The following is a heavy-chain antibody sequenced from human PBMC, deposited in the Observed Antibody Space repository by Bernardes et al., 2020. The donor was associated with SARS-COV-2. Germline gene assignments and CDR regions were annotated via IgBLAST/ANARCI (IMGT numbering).Heavy chain of an antibody. D-gene: IGHD6-13*01. CDR3: ARDYPDPAD. V-gene: IGHV3-66*01. CDR1: EFTVSTNY. CDR2: IYPGGNT. Sequence: GGSLRLSCAASEFTVSTNYMSWVRQAPGKGLEWVSVIYPGGNTYYADSVKGRFTISRDNSKNTLYLQMYSLRAEDTALYYCARDYPDPADWGQGTLVTVSS. J-gene: IGHJ4*02.